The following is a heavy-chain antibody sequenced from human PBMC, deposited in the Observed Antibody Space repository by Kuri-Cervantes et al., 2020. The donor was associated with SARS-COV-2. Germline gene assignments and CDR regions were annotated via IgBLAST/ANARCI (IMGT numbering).Heavy chain of an antibody. Sequence: GSLRLSCAVSGYSISSGYYWSWIRQPPGKGLEWIGYIYYSGSTNYNPSLKSRVTISVDTSKNQFSLKLSSVTAADTAVYYCARDSPEYSSSSSVPFDYWGQGTLVTVSS. CDR3: ARDSPEYSSSSSVPFDY. D-gene: IGHD6-6*01. J-gene: IGHJ4*02. CDR2: IYYSGST. V-gene: IGHV4-61*01. CDR1: GYSISSGYY.